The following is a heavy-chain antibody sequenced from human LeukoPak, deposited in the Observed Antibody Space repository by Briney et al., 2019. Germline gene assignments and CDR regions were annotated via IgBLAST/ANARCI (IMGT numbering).Heavy chain of an antibody. CDR1: GGSFSGYY. Sequence: SETLSITCAVYGGSFSGYYWSWIRQPPGKGLEWIGEINHSGSTNYNPSLKSRVTISVDTSKNQFSLKLSSVTAADTAVYYCARSGRMKNAFDIWGQGTMVTVSS. CDR3: ARSGRMKNAFDI. CDR2: INHSGST. D-gene: IGHD1-14*01. J-gene: IGHJ3*02. V-gene: IGHV4-34*01.